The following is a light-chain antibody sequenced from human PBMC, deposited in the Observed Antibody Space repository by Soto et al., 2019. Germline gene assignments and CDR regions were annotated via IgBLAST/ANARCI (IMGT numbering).Light chain of an antibody. V-gene: IGLV2-8*01. CDR1: SSDIGDYNY. Sequence: QSALTQPPSASGSPGQSVTVSCTGTSSDIGDYNYVSGYQQHPGKAPKRMIYEVSKRPSGVPDRFSGSKSGNTASLTVSGLQADDEADYYCSLYVGNNNLVVGGGTELTV. CDR2: EVS. CDR3: SLYVGNNNLV. J-gene: IGLJ2*01.